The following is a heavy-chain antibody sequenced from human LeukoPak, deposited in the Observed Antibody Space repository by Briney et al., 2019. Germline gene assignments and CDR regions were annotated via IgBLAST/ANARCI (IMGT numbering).Heavy chain of an antibody. J-gene: IGHJ4*02. Sequence: ASVKVSCKASGYTFTSYGISWVRQAPGQGLEWMGWISAYNGNTNYAQKLQGRVTMTTDTSTSTAYMELRSLRSDDTAVYYCARGRGYYYGSGSYFPSDYWGQGTLVTVSS. CDR3: ARGRGYYYGSGSYFPSDY. CDR2: ISAYNGNT. V-gene: IGHV1-18*01. CDR1: GYTFTSYG. D-gene: IGHD3-10*01.